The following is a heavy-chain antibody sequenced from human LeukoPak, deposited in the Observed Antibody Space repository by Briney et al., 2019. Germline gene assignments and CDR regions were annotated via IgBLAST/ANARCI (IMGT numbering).Heavy chain of an antibody. CDR2: INHSGST. Sequence: KSSETLSLTCAVYGVSFSDYSWSWLRQTPEKGLEWIGEINHSGSTNYNPSLKSRVIMSVDTSKNQFSVKLRSVTAADTAVYYCARHGVVTWFDPWGQGTLVTVS. CDR1: GVSFSDYS. D-gene: IGHD3-16*01. CDR3: ARHGVVTWFDP. J-gene: IGHJ5*02. V-gene: IGHV4-34*01.